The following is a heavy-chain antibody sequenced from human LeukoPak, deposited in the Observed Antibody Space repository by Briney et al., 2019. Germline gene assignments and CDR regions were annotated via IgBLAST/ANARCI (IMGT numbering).Heavy chain of an antibody. Sequence: SHTLSLTCSVAAGSIRSSTYYWGWIRQPPGKGLGLIGSIFYSGSTYYTPSLKSRLTISVDTSNTQFCVKLNSATAADTAVSYCERQESSNWDWGQGTLVTVSS. CDR2: IFYSGST. D-gene: IGHD4-11*01. CDR1: AGSIRSSTYY. J-gene: IGHJ4*02. V-gene: IGHV4-39*01. CDR3: ERQESSNWD.